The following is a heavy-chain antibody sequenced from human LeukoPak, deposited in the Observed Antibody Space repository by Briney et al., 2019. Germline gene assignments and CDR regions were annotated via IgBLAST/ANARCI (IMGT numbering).Heavy chain of an antibody. CDR1: GGAISRSSYY. Sequence: SETLSLTCTVSGGAISRSSYYWSWIRQPAGKGLEWIGSIYTSGSTNYNPSLKSRVTISVDTSKNQFSLELSSVTAADTAVYYCARENLHPLKSMVAKRWFDPWGGGTLVTVSS. CDR2: IYTSGST. D-gene: IGHD5-12*01. V-gene: IGHV4-61*02. J-gene: IGHJ5*02. CDR3: ARENLHPLKSMVAKRWFDP.